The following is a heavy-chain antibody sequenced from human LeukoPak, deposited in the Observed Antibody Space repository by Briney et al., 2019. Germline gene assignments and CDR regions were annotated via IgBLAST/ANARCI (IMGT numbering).Heavy chain of an antibody. J-gene: IGHJ4*02. D-gene: IGHD4-11*01. V-gene: IGHV3-21*01. CDR3: AAVTIGSHYDY. Sequence: PGGTLRLSYAASGFTFSSCGFYWLRQAPGKGLEWISSTGPTGTDRYYADPVRGRFTFSRDKAKNSMYLQTDILRDEDTAVYNCAAVTIGSHYDYWGQGSLLTVSS. CDR2: TGPTGTDR. CDR1: GFTFSSCG.